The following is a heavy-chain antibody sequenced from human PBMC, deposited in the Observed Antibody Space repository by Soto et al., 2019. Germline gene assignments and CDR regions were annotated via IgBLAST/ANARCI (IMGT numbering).Heavy chain of an antibody. Sequence: PGESLKISCKSSGYSFTSCWIGWGRQMPGKGLEWMGNILPGDSDTRYSASFQGQVTISADKSISTAYLQWSSLKASDTAMYYCARVGREDWLDPWGQGTLVTVSS. CDR3: ARVGREDWLDP. CDR2: ILPGDSDT. D-gene: IGHD3-3*01. J-gene: IGHJ5*02. V-gene: IGHV5-51*01. CDR1: GYSFTSCW.